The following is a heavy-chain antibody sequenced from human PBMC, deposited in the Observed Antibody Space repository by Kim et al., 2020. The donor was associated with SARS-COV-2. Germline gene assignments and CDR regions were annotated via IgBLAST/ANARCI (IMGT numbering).Heavy chain of an antibody. D-gene: IGHD6-13*01. V-gene: IGHV4-34*01. Sequence: SAHSNPSLTSRVTLSVDTSKNQFSLKLSSVTAAEPAVYYCARGSSRIYDYWGQGTLVTVSS. CDR3: ARGSSRIYDY. J-gene: IGHJ4*02. CDR2: SA.